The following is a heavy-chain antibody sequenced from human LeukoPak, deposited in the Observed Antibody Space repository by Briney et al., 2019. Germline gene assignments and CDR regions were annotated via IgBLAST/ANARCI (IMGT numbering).Heavy chain of an antibody. CDR3: ARGSYDYVWGSYRYYCYYYMDV. Sequence: GGSLRLSCTVSGFIVSSNSMSWVRQAPGKGLEWVSFIYSDNTHYSDSVKGRFTISRDNSKNTLYLQMNSLRAEDTAVYYCARGSYDYVWGSYRYYCYYYMDVWGKGTRVTISS. V-gene: IGHV3-53*01. D-gene: IGHD3-16*02. CDR2: IYSDNT. CDR1: GFIVSSNS. J-gene: IGHJ6*03.